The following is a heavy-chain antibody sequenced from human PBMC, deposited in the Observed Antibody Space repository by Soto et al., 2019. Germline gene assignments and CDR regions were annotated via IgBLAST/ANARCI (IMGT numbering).Heavy chain of an antibody. Sequence: SETLSLTCTVSGGSVSSGSYYWSWIRQPPGKGLEWIGEINHSGSTNYNPSLKSRVTISVDTSKNQFSLKLSSVTAADTAVYYCARGHGGYSYIDYWGQGTLVTVSS. D-gene: IGHD5-18*01. CDR1: GGSVSSGSYY. J-gene: IGHJ4*02. CDR2: INHSGST. V-gene: IGHV4-61*01. CDR3: ARGHGGYSYIDY.